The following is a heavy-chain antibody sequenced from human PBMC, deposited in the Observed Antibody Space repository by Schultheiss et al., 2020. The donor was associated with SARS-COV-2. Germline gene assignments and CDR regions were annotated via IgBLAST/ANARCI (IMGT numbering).Heavy chain of an antibody. CDR2: IKQDGSVQ. CDR3: ARDWSENYFDY. CDR1: GFNLRNYW. D-gene: IGHD1-14*01. Sequence: GGSLRLSCAASGFNLRNYWMSWVRQAPGKGLEWVANIKQDGSVQHYVDSVRGRFTISRDNSKNTLYLQMNSLKTEDTAVYYCARDWSENYFDYWGQGTLVTVSS. V-gene: IGHV3-7*01. J-gene: IGHJ4*02.